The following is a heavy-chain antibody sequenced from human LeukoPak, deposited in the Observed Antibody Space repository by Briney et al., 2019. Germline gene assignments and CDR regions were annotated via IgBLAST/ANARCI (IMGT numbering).Heavy chain of an antibody. CDR3: ARVSLVISLFDY. D-gene: IGHD3-10*01. CDR1: GYTFTSYG. Sequence: ASVKVSCKASGYTFTSYGISWVRQAPGQGLEWMGRISAYNGNTNYAQKLQGRVTMSTETSTSTAYMELRSLRSDDTAVYYCARVSLVISLFDYWGQGTLVTVSS. V-gene: IGHV1-18*01. J-gene: IGHJ4*02. CDR2: ISAYNGNT.